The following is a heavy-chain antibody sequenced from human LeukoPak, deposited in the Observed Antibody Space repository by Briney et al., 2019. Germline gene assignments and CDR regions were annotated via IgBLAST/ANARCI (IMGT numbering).Heavy chain of an antibody. CDR2: IWSDGSDK. CDR3: AKDAQRGFDYSNALQN. D-gene: IGHD4-11*01. Sequence: PGGSLRLSCAASGFTFSHYGMHWIRQTPGAGLEWVAVIWSDGSDKYYAKSVKGRFTISRDNSKNSLLLQMNSLRAEATAVYYCAKDAQRGFDYSNALQNWGQGILVTVSS. CDR1: GFTFSHYG. V-gene: IGHV3-33*06. J-gene: IGHJ1*01.